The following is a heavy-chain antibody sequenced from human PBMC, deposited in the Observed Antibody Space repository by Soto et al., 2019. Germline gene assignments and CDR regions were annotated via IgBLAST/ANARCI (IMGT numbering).Heavy chain of an antibody. CDR2: IIPILGIA. CDR1: GGTFSSYT. Sequence: QVQLVQSGAEVKKPGSSVKVSCKASGGTFSSYTISWVRQAPGHGLEWIGRIIPILGIANYAQKFQGRVTITADKSTSTAYMELSSLRSEDTAVYYCARGSSGWDGGGAHWGQGTLVTVSS. D-gene: IGHD6-19*01. V-gene: IGHV1-69*02. J-gene: IGHJ4*02. CDR3: ARGSSGWDGGGAH.